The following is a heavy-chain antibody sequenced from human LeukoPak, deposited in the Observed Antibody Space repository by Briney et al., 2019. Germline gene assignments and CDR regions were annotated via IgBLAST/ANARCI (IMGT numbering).Heavy chain of an antibody. D-gene: IGHD3-22*01. V-gene: IGHV3-23*01. CDR2: VSGSGGST. Sequence: PAGSLRLSCAASGFTLSSYAMSWLRQPPGKALEWVSAVSGSGGSTYYADSVKGRFTIPRDNSTNTLYLQMNSLRAEDTAVYYCAKTPRDYYDSSGYYVGYWGQGTLVTVSS. J-gene: IGHJ4*02. CDR3: AKTPRDYYDSSGYYVGY. CDR1: GFTLSSYA.